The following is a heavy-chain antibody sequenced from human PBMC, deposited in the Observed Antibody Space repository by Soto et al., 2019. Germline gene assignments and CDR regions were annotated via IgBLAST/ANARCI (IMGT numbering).Heavy chain of an antibody. Sequence: QLHLVQSGAVVKKPGSSVTVSCSASGYPVTAYYMHWVRQAPGRGLEWMGGINPATGAAKYTQKCQGRVHLARVTSTSTVFMELSGLTSEDTAVFYGARGGGVGVAGSAAFDMWGQGTLVTVSS. D-gene: IGHD3-3*01. J-gene: IGHJ3*02. CDR3: ARGGGVGVAGSAAFDM. CDR2: INPATGAA. V-gene: IGHV1-46*03. CDR1: GYPVTAYY.